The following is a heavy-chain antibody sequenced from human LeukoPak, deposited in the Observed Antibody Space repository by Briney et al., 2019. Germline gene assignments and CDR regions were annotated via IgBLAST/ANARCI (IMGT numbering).Heavy chain of an antibody. V-gene: IGHV3-23*01. D-gene: IGHD1-1*01. CDR2: ISGSGSA. J-gene: IGHJ4*02. CDR3: ARESIRQQLYYFDY. CDR1: GFTFRTYG. Sequence: PGGSLRLSCAASGFTFRTYGMNWVRQAPGKGLEWVSVISGSGSAYYADSVKGRFTISRDNSKNTLYLQMNSLRTDDTAMYYCARESIRQQLYYFDYWGQGALVTVSS.